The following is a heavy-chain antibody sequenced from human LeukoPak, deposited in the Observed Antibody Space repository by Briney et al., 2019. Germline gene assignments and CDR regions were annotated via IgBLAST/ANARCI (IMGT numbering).Heavy chain of an antibody. V-gene: IGHV4-34*01. CDR1: GGSFSGYY. CDR3: ARGLVRGYYGSGSYYKMYYFDY. CDR2: INHSGST. Sequence: SETLSLICAVYGGSFSGYYWSWIRQPPGKGLEWIGEINHSGSTNYNPSLKSRVTISVDTSKNQFSLKLSSVTAADTAVYYCARGLVRGYYGSGSYYKMYYFDYWGQGTLVTVSS. J-gene: IGHJ4*02. D-gene: IGHD3-10*01.